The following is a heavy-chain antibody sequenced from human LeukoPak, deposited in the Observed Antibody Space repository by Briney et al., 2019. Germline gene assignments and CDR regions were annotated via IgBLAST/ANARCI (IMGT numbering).Heavy chain of an antibody. V-gene: IGHV3-66*01. J-gene: IGHJ6*02. CDR1: GFTVSSNY. D-gene: IGHD1-14*01. CDR2: IYSGGST. Sequence: PGGSLRFSCAASGFTVSSNYMSWDRPAQGKGLEWVSVIYSGGSTYYADSVKGRFTISRDNSKNTLYLQMTSLRAEDTAVYYCARVGLRNLYGMDVWVQPTTVTVSS. CDR3: ARVGLRNLYGMDV.